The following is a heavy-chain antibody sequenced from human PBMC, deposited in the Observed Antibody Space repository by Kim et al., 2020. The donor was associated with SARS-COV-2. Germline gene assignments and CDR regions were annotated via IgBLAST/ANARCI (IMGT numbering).Heavy chain of an antibody. J-gene: IGHJ3*02. CDR3: ARELLGDYGPFDI. Sequence: FYVDSVKGRFIVSRDNAQNSLYLQMNSLRAEDTAVYYCARELLGDYGPFDIWGQGTMVTVSS. V-gene: IGHV3-7*03. D-gene: IGHD4-17*01.